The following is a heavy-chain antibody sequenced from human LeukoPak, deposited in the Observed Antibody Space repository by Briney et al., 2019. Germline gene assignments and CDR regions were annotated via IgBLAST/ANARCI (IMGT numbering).Heavy chain of an antibody. V-gene: IGHV1-18*01. Sequence: ASVKVSCKACGYTFTSYGISWVRQAPGQGLEWMGWISAYNGNTNYAQKLQGRVTMTTDTSTSTAYMELRSLRSDDTAVYYCARDSYSSSLGLFDYWGQGTLVTVSS. CDR2: ISAYNGNT. CDR1: GYTFTSYG. CDR3: ARDSYSSSLGLFDY. J-gene: IGHJ4*02. D-gene: IGHD6-6*01.